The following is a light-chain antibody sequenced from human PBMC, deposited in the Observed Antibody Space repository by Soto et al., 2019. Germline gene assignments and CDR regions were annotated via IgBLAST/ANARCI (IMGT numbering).Light chain of an antibody. Sequence: QSALTQPASVSGSPGQSITISCTGTSSDVGGYNYVSWYQHHPGKAPRLLTYAISNRPSGVSSRFSGSKSGNTASLTISGLLAEDEADYYCSSYTSSDTWVFGGGTNSPS. V-gene: IGLV2-14*01. CDR1: SSDVGGYNY. J-gene: IGLJ3*02. CDR2: AIS. CDR3: SSYTSSDTWV.